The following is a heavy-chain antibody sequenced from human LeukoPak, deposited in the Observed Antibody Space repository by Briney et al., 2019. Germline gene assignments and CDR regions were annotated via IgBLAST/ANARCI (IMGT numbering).Heavy chain of an antibody. Sequence: PSETLSLTCTVSGGSISIYYWSWIRQPPGKGLEWIGYIYYSGSTNYNPSLKSRVTISVDTSKNQFSLKLSSVTAADTAVYYCASSTDYGDYALDYWGQGTLVTVSS. J-gene: IGHJ4*02. V-gene: IGHV4-59*01. CDR1: GGSISIYY. D-gene: IGHD4-17*01. CDR2: IYYSGST. CDR3: ASSTDYGDYALDY.